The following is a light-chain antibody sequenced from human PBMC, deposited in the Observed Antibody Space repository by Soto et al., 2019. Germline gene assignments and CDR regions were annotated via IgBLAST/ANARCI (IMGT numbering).Light chain of an antibody. CDR3: SASDDSLRGDLV. CDR2: RDN. J-gene: IGLJ2*01. Sequence: QSVLTQPPSASGTPGQRVTISCSGSSSNIGNNYEYWYQQLPRTAPKLLIYRDNHRPSCAPDQCSGSKTGASASLAVSGVLHEEEADYYCSASDDSLRGDLVFGGGTKVTVL. CDR1: SSNIGNNY. V-gene: IGLV1-47*01.